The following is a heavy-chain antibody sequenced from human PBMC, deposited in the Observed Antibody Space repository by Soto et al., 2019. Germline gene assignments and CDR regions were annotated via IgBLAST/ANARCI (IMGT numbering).Heavy chain of an antibody. CDR1: GFVLSSYS. CDR2: IGTGTRTR. Sequence: EVQLVESGGGLVQPGGSLRLSCGASGFVLSSYSMSWVRQAPGKGLEWVSYIGTGTRTRYYADSVKGRFTISRDNGKNSLFLQMNSLRAEDTALYYCARSYSYGFGYWGQGTLVTVSS. V-gene: IGHV3-48*01. J-gene: IGHJ4*02. D-gene: IGHD5-18*01. CDR3: ARSYSYGFGY.